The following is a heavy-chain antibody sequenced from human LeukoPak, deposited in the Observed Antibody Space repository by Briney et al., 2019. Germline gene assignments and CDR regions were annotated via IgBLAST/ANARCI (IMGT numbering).Heavy chain of an antibody. CDR2: MNPNSGNT. J-gene: IGHJ6*03. Sequence: ASVKVSCKASGYTFTSYDINWVRQATGQGLEWMGWMNPNSGNTGYAQKFQGRVTMTRNTFISTAYMELSSLRSEDTAVYYCARFQTPYSYAFIYYYYYYMDVWGKGTTVTVSS. CDR3: ARFQTPYSYAFIYYYYYYMDV. V-gene: IGHV1-8*01. CDR1: GYTFTSYD. D-gene: IGHD5-18*01.